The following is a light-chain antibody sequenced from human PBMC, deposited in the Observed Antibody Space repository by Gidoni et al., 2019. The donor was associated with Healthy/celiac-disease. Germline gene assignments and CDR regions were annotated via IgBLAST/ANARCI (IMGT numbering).Light chain of an antibody. J-gene: IGKJ1*01. CDR1: QSVSSY. Sequence: ESVLTQSPATLSLSPGERATLSCRASQSVSSYVPWYQQKPGQAPRLLIYDASNRATGIPARFSGSGSGTDFTLTISSLEPEYFAVYYCQQRSNWPLWTFGQGTKVEIK. CDR2: DAS. CDR3: QQRSNWPLWT. V-gene: IGKV3-11*01.